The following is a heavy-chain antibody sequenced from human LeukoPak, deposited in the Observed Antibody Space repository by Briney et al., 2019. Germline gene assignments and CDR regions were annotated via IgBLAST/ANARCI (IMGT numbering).Heavy chain of an antibody. J-gene: IGHJ4*02. D-gene: IGHD3-3*01. CDR2: ISGSGGST. CDR1: GFTFTSYA. Sequence: QPGGSLRLSCAASGFTFTSYAMSWVRQAPGKGLEWVSVISGSGGSTYYGDSVKGRFTISRDNSKNTLYLQMNSLRAEDTAIYYCAKDFWSGYYPNYWGQGTLVTVSS. CDR3: AKDFWSGYYPNY. V-gene: IGHV3-23*01.